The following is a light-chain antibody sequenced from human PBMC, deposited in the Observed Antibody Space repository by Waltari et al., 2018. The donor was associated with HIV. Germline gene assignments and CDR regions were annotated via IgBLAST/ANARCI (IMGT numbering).Light chain of an antibody. CDR2: DVS. J-gene: IGLJ2*01. CDR3: CSYAGSYTVV. V-gene: IGLV2-11*01. CDR1: SSDVGGYNY. Sequence: QSALTQPRSVYGSPGQSVTISCTGTSSDVGGYNYFSWYQQHPGKAPKLMIYDVSKRPSGVPDRFSGSKSGNTASLTISGLQAEDEADYYCCSYAGSYTVVFGGGTKLTVL.